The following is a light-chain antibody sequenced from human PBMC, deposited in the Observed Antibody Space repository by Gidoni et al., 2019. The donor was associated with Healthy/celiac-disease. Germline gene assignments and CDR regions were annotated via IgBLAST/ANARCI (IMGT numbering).Light chain of an antibody. CDR1: QSVSSN. CDR2: GAS. J-gene: IGKJ1*01. V-gene: IGKV3-15*01. CDR3: QQYNNWPRT. Sequence: ELVMTQSPATLSVPPGQRAPLSCRASQSVSSNLAWYQQNPGQAPRLLLYGASTRATGIPARFSGSGSGTEFTLTISSLQSEDFAVYYCQQYNNWPRTFGQGTKVEIK.